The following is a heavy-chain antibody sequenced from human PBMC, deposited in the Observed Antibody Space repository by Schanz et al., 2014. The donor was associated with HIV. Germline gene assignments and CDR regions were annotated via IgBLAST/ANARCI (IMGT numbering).Heavy chain of an antibody. CDR1: AYTFTGYY. J-gene: IGHJ3*02. D-gene: IGHD6-13*01. Sequence: QLQLVQSGAGVKKPGASVKVSCKASAYTFTGYYMHWVRQAPGQGLEWIGWINPKSGDTNYAQKFQGRVTMTRDTSLSTAYMEVRSLRSDDTALYFCARDLVDSSTWYDAFDIWGQGTKVTVSS. CDR2: INPKSGDT. V-gene: IGHV1-2*02. CDR3: ARDLVDSSTWYDAFDI.